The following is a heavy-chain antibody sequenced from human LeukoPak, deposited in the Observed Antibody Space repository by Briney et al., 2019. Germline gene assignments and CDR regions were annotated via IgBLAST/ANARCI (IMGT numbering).Heavy chain of an antibody. CDR2: IKQDGSQK. V-gene: IGHV3-7*01. CDR3: ARDYKYAFDN. CDR1: GFTFSSYW. Sequence: QPGGSLRLSCAASGFTFSSYWMTWVRQAPGKGLEWVANIKQDGSQKFYLDSVKGRFTISRDNAKESLFLQMNSLRAEDTAVYYCARDYKYAFDNWGQGTLVTVSS. J-gene: IGHJ4*02. D-gene: IGHD5-24*01.